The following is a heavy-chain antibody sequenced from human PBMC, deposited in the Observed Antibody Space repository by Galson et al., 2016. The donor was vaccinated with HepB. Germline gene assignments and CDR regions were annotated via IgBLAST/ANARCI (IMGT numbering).Heavy chain of an antibody. D-gene: IGHD1-20*01. J-gene: IGHJ4*02. V-gene: IGHV3-23*01. Sequence: SLRLSCAASGFTFSNYGITWIRQAPGKGLEWVSGISGSDNSTHYADSVRGRFIISRDNSKNTVFLQMSSLRAEDTAIYFCAKALYNWNDRPFDYWGQGTLVTVSS. CDR1: GFTFSNYG. CDR3: AKALYNWNDRPFDY. CDR2: ISGSDNST.